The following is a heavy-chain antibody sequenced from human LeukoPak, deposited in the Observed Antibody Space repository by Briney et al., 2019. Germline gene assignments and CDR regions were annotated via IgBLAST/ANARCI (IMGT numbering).Heavy chain of an antibody. D-gene: IGHD1-1*01. Sequence: PGGSLRPSCAASGFTFSSYSMNWVRQAPGKGLEWVSSISSSSSYIYYADSVKGRFTISRDNAKNSLYLQMNSLRAEDTAVYYCARAETIQTYFDYWGQGTLVTVSS. CDR1: GFTFSSYS. CDR2: ISSSSSYI. V-gene: IGHV3-21*01. J-gene: IGHJ4*02. CDR3: ARAETIQTYFDY.